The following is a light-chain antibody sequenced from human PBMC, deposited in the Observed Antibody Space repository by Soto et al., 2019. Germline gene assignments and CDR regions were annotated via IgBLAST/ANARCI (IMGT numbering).Light chain of an antibody. V-gene: IGKV3-15*01. Sequence: EIVMTQSPATLSVSPGERATLSCRASQSVSSNLAWYQQKPGLAPRLLIYGASTRATGIPARFSGSGSGTEFTLTISSLQSEDFAVYYCQQSNNWPPWTFGQGTKVEIK. J-gene: IGKJ1*01. CDR2: GAS. CDR1: QSVSSN. CDR3: QQSNNWPPWT.